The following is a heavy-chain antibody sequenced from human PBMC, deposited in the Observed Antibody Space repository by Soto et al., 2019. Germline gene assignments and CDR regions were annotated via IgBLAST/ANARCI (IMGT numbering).Heavy chain of an antibody. V-gene: IGHV2-5*02. Sequence: QITLKESGPTLVKPTQTLTLTCTFSGFSLSTSGMGVGWIRQPPGKALEWLALIYWDDDKRYSPSLKSRLTITKDTSTNQVVLTMTNMDPVDTATYYCAHRRAYCTGGSCYSIWFDPWGQGPLVTVSS. CDR3: AHRRAYCTGGSCYSIWFDP. J-gene: IGHJ5*02. CDR1: GFSLSTSGMG. CDR2: IYWDDDK. D-gene: IGHD2-15*01.